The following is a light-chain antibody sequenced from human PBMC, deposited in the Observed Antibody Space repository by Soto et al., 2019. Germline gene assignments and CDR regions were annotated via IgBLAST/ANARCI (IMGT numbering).Light chain of an antibody. V-gene: IGKV3D-15*01. J-gene: IGKJ4*01. Sequence: TVMTQSPGTLSVSPGESATLSCGTSQSVSSNLAWYQQKPGQAPRLLIYGASTRATGIPARFSGSGSGTEFTLTISYLRPEDSAVYFCQQYHDWVTFGGGTKVDIK. CDR2: GAS. CDR1: QSVSSN. CDR3: QQYHDWVT.